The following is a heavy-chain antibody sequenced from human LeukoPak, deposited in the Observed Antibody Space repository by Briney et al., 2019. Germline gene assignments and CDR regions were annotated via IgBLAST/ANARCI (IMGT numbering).Heavy chain of an antibody. CDR2: INHSGST. CDR1: GGSFSGYY. J-gene: IGHJ4*02. CDR3: ARGLYGGNVRGEDYFDY. D-gene: IGHD4-23*01. Sequence: PSETLSLTCAVYGGSFSGYYWSWIRQPPGKGLEWIGEINHSGSTNYNPSLKSRVTISVDTSKNQFSLKLSSVTAADTAVYYCARGLYGGNVRGEDYFDYWGQGTLVTVSS. V-gene: IGHV4-34*01.